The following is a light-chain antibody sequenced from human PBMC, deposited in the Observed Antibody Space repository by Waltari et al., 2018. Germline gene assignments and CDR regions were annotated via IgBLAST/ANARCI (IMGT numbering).Light chain of an antibody. Sequence: QSVLTQPLSVSEAPRPRVTISCSGSSPNIGNNAVKWYQQLPGKAPKLLIYYDNLLSSGVSDRFSGSKSGTSASLAISGLQSEDEADYYCATWDDSLNGVVFGGGTKLTVL. CDR2: YDN. CDR3: ATWDDSLNGVV. V-gene: IGLV1-36*01. J-gene: IGLJ2*01. CDR1: SPNIGNNA.